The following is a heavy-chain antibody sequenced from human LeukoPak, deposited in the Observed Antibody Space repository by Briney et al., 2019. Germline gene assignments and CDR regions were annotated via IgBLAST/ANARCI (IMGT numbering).Heavy chain of an antibody. Sequence: SETLSLTCTVSDGSVSSYYWSWIRQPPGKGLEWIGYIHYSGSTNYNPSLKSRVIMSVDMSKNQLFLRISSVTAADTAVYYCARQTYNWNDPYYFDYWGQGTLVTVSS. CDR2: IHYSGST. CDR3: ARQTYNWNDPYYFDY. CDR1: DGSVSSYY. V-gene: IGHV4-59*08. D-gene: IGHD1-1*01. J-gene: IGHJ4*02.